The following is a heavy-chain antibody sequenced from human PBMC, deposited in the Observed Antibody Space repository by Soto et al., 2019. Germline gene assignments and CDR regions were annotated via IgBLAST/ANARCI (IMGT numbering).Heavy chain of an antibody. CDR2: ISGSGGST. CDR3: AKDREQRGYSGYDEYFQH. D-gene: IGHD5-12*01. CDR1: GFTFSSYA. J-gene: IGHJ1*01. Sequence: GGSLRLSCAASGFTFSSYAMSWVRQAPGKGLEWVSAISGSGGSTYYADSVKGRFTISRDNSKNTLYLQMNSLRAEDTAVYYCAKDREQRGYSGYDEYFQHWGQGTLVTVSS. V-gene: IGHV3-23*01.